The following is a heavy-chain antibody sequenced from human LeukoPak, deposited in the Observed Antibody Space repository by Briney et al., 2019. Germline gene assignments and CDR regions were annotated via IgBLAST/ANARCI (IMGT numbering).Heavy chain of an antibody. CDR2: ISGSGTTI. CDR1: GFIFSDYY. V-gene: IGHV3-11*04. CDR3: ARDASIYYYDILTAYSDY. Sequence: GGSLRLSCAASGFIFSDYYMSWVRQAPGKGLEWVSYISGSGTTIYYADSVKGRFTISRDNAKKSLYLQMNSLRAEDTAVYYCARDASIYYYDILTAYSDYWGQGTLVTVSP. D-gene: IGHD3-9*01. J-gene: IGHJ4*02.